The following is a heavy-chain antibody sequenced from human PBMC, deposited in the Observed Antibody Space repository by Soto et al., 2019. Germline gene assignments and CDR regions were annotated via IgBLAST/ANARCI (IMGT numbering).Heavy chain of an antibody. CDR1: GYSFTSYW. CDR3: AREGNLEYSSSSSGYYYYYYGMDV. V-gene: IGHV5-10-1*01. D-gene: IGHD6-6*01. CDR2: IDPSDSYT. J-gene: IGHJ6*02. Sequence: PGESLKISCKGSGYSFTSYWNSWVRQMPGKGLEWMGSIDPSDSYTNYSPSFQGHVTISADKSISTAYLQWSSLKASDTAMYYCAREGNLEYSSSSSGYYYYYYGMDVWGQVTTVTVS.